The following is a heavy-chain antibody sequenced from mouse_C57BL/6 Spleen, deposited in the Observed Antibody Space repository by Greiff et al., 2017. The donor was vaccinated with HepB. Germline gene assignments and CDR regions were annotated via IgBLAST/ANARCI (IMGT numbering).Heavy chain of an antibody. CDR1: GYTFTSYW. CDR3: ARWYFDV. CDR2: IDPSDSYT. J-gene: IGHJ1*03. Sequence: VKLQQPGAELVMPGASVKLSCKASGYTFTSYWMHWVKQRPGQGLEWIGEIDPSDSYTNYNQKFKGKSTLTVDKSSSTAYMQLSSLTSEDSAVYYCARWYFDVWGTGTTVTVSS. V-gene: IGHV1-69*01.